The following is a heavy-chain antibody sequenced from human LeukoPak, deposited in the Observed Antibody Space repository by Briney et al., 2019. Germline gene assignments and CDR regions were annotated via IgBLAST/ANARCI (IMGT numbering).Heavy chain of an antibody. D-gene: IGHD1-7*01. J-gene: IGHJ4*02. CDR2: ISYDGSNK. V-gene: IGHV3-30-3*01. CDR1: GGTFSSYA. CDR3: ARGNNWNYEGYFDY. Sequence: SCKASGGTFSSYAISWVRQAPGKGLEWVAVISYDGSNKYYADSVKGRFTISRDNSKNTLYLQMNSLRAEDTAVYYCARGNNWNYEGYFDYWGQGTLVTVSS.